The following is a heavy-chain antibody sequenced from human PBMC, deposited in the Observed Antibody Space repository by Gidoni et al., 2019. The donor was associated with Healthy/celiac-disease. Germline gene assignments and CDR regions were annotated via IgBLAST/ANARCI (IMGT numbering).Heavy chain of an antibody. V-gene: IGHV3-49*05. Sequence: ELQLVESVGGLVKPGRSLRLSCTASGFTFGDYAMSWFRQAPGKGLEWVGFIRSKAYGWTTEYDASVKGRFNISRDDSKSIAYLQMNSLKTEETAVYYCTRDPILGGRRKFDYWGQGTLVTVSS. J-gene: IGHJ4*02. CDR1: GFTFGDYA. D-gene: IGHD1-26*01. CDR3: TRDPILGGRRKFDY. CDR2: IRSKAYGWTT.